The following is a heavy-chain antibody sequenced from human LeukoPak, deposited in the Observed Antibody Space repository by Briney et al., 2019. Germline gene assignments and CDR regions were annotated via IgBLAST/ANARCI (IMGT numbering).Heavy chain of an antibody. J-gene: IGHJ4*02. V-gene: IGHV3-49*04. CDR2: FRTTDYGGTA. CDR1: ALRFSFYG. D-gene: IGHD5-12*01. CDR3: CRGYATLPY. Sequence: GGSLRLSCVASALRFSFYGMYWVRQAPGKGLEWVAFFRTTDYGGTAEYATSVKVRFTVSRDDSKSMVYLQMDSLQSEDTAVYYCCRGYATLPYWGQGTLVTVSS.